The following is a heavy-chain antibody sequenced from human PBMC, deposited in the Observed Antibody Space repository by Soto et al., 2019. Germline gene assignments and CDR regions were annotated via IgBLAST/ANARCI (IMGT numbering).Heavy chain of an antibody. V-gene: IGHV1-8*01. CDR1: RYTLNSYD. Sequence: SVEVCCKASRYTLNSYDINGARQETGQGLEWMGWMNPNSGNTGYAQKFQGRVTMTRNTSISTAYMELSSLRSEDTAVYYCARVPPYYDILTGYYSAPWLDPWGQGILVTVSS. D-gene: IGHD3-9*01. CDR3: ARVPPYYDILTGYYSAPWLDP. J-gene: IGHJ5*02. CDR2: MNPNSGNT.